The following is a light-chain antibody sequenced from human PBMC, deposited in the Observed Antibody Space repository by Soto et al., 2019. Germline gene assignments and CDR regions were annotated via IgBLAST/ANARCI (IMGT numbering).Light chain of an antibody. J-gene: IGKJ1*01. CDR1: QDIRHNY. CDR3: QQYGSSSGT. Sequence: IVMTHSPATLSVSPWEIATLSCGASQDIRHNYLAWYQHKPGQAPRLLIYGASSRATGIPDRFSGSGSGTDFTLTISRLEPEDFAVYYCQQYGSSSGTFGHGTKVDIK. CDR2: GAS. V-gene: IGKV3-20*01.